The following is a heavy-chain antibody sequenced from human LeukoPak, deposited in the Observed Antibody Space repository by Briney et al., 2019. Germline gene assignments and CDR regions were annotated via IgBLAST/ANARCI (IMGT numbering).Heavy chain of an antibody. D-gene: IGHD3-22*01. Sequence: GESLKISCKGSGYSFTSYWIGWVRQMPGKGLQWMGIIYPGDSNTRYSPSFQGQVTISVDKSISSAYLQWSSLKASDTAMYYCARSFYDSSGPDYYNWFDPWGQGTLVTVSS. CDR2: IYPGDSNT. V-gene: IGHV5-51*01. CDR3: ARSFYDSSGPDYYNWFDP. CDR1: GYSFTSYW. J-gene: IGHJ5*02.